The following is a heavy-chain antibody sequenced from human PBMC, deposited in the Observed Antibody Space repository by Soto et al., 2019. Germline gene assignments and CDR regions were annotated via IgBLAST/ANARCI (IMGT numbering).Heavy chain of an antibody. J-gene: IGHJ4*02. Sequence: SETLSLTCTVSGGSISSSSYYWGWIRQPPGKGLEWIGSIYYSGSTYYNPSLKSRVTISVDTSKNQFSLKLSSVTAADTAVYYCERQTSMIEFDYWGQGTLVTVSS. V-gene: IGHV4-39*01. CDR2: IYYSGST. D-gene: IGHD3-22*01. CDR3: ERQTSMIEFDY. CDR1: GGSISSSSYY.